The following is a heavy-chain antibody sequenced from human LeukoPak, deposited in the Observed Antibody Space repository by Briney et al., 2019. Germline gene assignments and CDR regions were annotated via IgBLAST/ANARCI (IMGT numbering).Heavy chain of an antibody. V-gene: IGHV4-34*01. CDR1: GGSFSGYY. CDR3: ARGFGITSGYSGSYYDYYHYYMDA. D-gene: IGHD1-26*01. J-gene: IGHJ6*03. CDR2: INHSGST. Sequence: PSETLSLTCAVYGGSFSGYYWSWIRQPPGKGLEWIGEINHSGSTNYNPSLKSGVTISVGTSKSQFSMTLSSVTAADTAVCYCARGFGITSGYSGSYYDYYHYYMDAWGKGTPVTVSS.